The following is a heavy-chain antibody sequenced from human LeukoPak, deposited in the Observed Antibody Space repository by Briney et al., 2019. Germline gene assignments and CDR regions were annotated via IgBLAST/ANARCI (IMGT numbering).Heavy chain of an antibody. CDR2: ISGSGGST. D-gene: IGHD2-2*01. CDR3: AKAHCSPTSCSRIDY. V-gene: IGHV3-23*01. CDR1: GFTFSTCA. Sequence: GGSLRLSCAASGFTFSTCAMGWVRQAPGKGLGWVSAISGSGGSTFYADSVKGRFTISRVNSKNTVYLQMSGLRAEDTTLYYCAKAHCSPTSCSRIDYWGQGTLVTVSS. J-gene: IGHJ4*02.